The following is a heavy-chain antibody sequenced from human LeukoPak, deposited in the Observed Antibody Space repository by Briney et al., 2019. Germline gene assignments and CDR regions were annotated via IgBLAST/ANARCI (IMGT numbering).Heavy chain of an antibody. J-gene: IGHJ4*02. D-gene: IGHD1-26*01. CDR1: GFTFSSYA. CDR2: ISGSDSST. CDR3: AKAGSGTSLLFDY. V-gene: IGHV3-23*01. Sequence: GGSLRLSCAASGFTFSSYAMSWVRQAPGKGLEWVSTISGSDSSTYYADSVKGRFTISRDSSKNTLYLQMNSLRAEDTAVYYCAKAGSGTSLLFDYWGQGTLVTVSS.